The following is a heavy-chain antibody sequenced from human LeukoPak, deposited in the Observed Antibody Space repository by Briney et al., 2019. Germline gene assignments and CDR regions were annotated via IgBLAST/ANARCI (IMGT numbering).Heavy chain of an antibody. CDR1: GGSISSYY. CDR2: IYYSGST. V-gene: IGHV4-59*01. J-gene: IGHJ4*02. Sequence: PSETLSLTCTVSGGSISSYYWSWIRQPPGKGLEWIGYIYYSGSTNYNPSLKSRVTISVDTSKNQFSLKLSSVTAADTAVYYCARGINCSSTSCYINLFDYWGQGTLVTVSS. CDR3: ARGINCSSTSCYINLFDY. D-gene: IGHD2-2*02.